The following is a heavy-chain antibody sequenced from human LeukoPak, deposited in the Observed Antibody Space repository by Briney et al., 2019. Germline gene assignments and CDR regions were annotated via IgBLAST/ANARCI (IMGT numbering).Heavy chain of an antibody. CDR2: IYYNGGT. D-gene: IGHD5-18*01. CDR3: ARAGGVDTAMDANFDY. CDR1: GGSISSYY. V-gene: IGHV4-59*01. Sequence: SETLSLTCTVSGGSISSYYWSWIRQPPGKGLEWIGYIYYNGGTNYNPSLRSRVTISVDTSKNHFSLRLSSVTAADTAMYYCARAGGVDTAMDANFDYWGQGTLVTVSS. J-gene: IGHJ4*02.